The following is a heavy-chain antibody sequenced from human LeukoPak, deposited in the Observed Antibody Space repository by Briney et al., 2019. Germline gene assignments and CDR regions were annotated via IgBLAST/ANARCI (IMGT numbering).Heavy chain of an antibody. CDR2: IKEDGSEK. J-gene: IGHJ4*02. V-gene: IGHV3-7*01. D-gene: IGHD6-13*01. CDR3: ARDVSWQSLDY. CDR1: GFTFSKSW. Sequence: PGGSLRLSCAASGFTFSKSWMSWVRQAPGKGLEWVANIKEDGSEKNYVDSVKGRFTVSRDNAKNSLYLQMNSLRAEDTAVYYCARDVSWQSLDYWGQGTLVTVSS.